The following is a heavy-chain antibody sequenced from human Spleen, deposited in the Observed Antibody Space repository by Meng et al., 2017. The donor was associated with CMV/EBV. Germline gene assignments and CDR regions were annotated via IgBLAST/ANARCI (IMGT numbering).Heavy chain of an antibody. CDR3: ASYYDSSGYEDY. J-gene: IGHJ4*02. CDR1: GGSISSGDYY. Sequence: VQRQESGPGLVKPSQTLSRTCTVAGGSISSGDYYWSWIRQPPGKGLEWIGYIYYSGSTYYNPSLKSRVTISVETSKNQFSLKLSSVTAAGTAVYYCASYYDSSGYEDYWGQGTLVTVSS. D-gene: IGHD3-22*01. V-gene: IGHV4-30-4*08. CDR2: IYYSGST.